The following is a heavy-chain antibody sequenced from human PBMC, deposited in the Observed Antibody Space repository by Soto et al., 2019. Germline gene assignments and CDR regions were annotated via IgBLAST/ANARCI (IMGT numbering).Heavy chain of an antibody. CDR2: IKSKTDGETT. CDR3: TTTNWFDP. Sequence: LRLSCAGSGFTFSNAWMSWVRQAPGKGLEWVGRIKSKTDGETTDYAAPVKGRFTISRDDSKNTLYLQMNSLKTEDTAVYFCTTTNWFDPWGQGILVTVSS. CDR1: GFTFSNAW. V-gene: IGHV3-15*01. J-gene: IGHJ5*02.